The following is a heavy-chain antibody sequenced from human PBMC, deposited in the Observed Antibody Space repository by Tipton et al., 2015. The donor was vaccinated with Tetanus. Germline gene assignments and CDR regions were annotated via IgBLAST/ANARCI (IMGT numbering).Heavy chain of an antibody. Sequence: QSGAEVKKPGASVKISCEASGYSFTDYYIHWVRQAPGQGLEWMGWITPSNGVTNYAQKFQGRVTMTRDTSITTASMVLSSLKSDDTAVYYCARVRPSSGTRPFDYWGQGTLVTVSS. J-gene: IGHJ4*02. CDR1: GYSFTDYY. CDR3: ARVRPSSGTRPFDY. CDR2: ITPSNGVT. D-gene: IGHD6-19*01. V-gene: IGHV1-2*02.